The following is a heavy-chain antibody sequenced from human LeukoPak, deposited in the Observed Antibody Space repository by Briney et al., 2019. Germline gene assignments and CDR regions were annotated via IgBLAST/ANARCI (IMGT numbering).Heavy chain of an antibody. D-gene: IGHD3-22*01. J-gene: IGHJ4*02. CDR3: ATESDSTDYYDSSGYNMGHHY. V-gene: IGHV1-24*01. Sequence: ASVKVSCKVSGYTLTELSMHWVRQAPGKGLEWMGGFDPEDGETIYAQKFQGRVTMTEDTSTDTAYMELSSLRSEDTAVYYCATESDSTDYYDSSGYNMGHHYWGQGTLVTVSS. CDR1: GYTLTELS. CDR2: FDPEDGET.